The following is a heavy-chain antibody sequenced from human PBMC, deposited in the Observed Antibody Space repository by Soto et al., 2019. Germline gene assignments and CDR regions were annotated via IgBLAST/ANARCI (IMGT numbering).Heavy chain of an antibody. V-gene: IGHV1-18*01. CDR2: ISTDNGNT. D-gene: IGHD3-3*01. J-gene: IGHJ6*02. Sequence: ASVKVSCKASGYTFTSSGISWARQAPGQGLEWMGWISTDNGNTKYAQHIQGRDSMTTDTSTSTAYMDLRSLRSDDTAVYYCARYQGITTFGVYSMYYYGMDVWGQGTTVTVSS. CDR1: GYTFTSSG. CDR3: ARYQGITTFGVYSMYYYGMDV.